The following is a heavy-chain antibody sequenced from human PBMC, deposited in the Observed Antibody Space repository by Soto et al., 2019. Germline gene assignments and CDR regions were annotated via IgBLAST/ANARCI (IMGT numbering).Heavy chain of an antibody. CDR3: ARDLRQGASGATVYGMDV. J-gene: IGHJ6*02. D-gene: IGHD7-27*01. V-gene: IGHV3-30*03. Sequence: QVQLVESGGGEVQPGTSLRLSCIASGFIFSNNGMHWVRQAPGKGLEWVALVSHDGRKTFYADSVKGRLTIYRDNSKNTVDIHVNNLRPEDTAVYRCARDLRQGASGATVYGMDVWGQGTTVTVSS. CDR1: GFIFSNNG. CDR2: VSHDGRKT.